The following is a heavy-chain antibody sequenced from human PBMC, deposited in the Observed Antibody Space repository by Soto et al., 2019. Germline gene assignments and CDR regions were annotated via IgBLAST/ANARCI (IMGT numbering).Heavy chain of an antibody. V-gene: IGHV4-31*03. CDR3: ARVQPYDYGANTGWLDP. J-gene: IGHJ5*02. D-gene: IGHD4-17*01. Sequence: SETLSLTCTVSGGSISSGGYYWSWIRQHPWKGLEWIGYTFYSGATYYNPSLKSRTIISVDTSKNQFSLTLTSLTAADTAVYYCARVQPYDYGANTGWLDPWGQGXLVTVSS. CDR1: GGSISSGGYY. CDR2: TFYSGAT.